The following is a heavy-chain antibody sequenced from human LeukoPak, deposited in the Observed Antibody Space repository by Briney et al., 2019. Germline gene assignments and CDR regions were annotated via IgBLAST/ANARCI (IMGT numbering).Heavy chain of an antibody. D-gene: IGHD6-13*01. J-gene: IGHJ4*02. CDR1: GFTFSSYS. CDR3: ARATDIGSSWYFDY. CDR2: ISSSSSYI. Sequence: GGSLRLSCAASGFTFSSYSMNWVRQAPGKGLEWVSSISSSSSYIYYADSVKGRFTISRDNAKDSLYLQMNSLRAEDTAVYYCARATDIGSSWYFDYWGQGTLVTVSS. V-gene: IGHV3-21*01.